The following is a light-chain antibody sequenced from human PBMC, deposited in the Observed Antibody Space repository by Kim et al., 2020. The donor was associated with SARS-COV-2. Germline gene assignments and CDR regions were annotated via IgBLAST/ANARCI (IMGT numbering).Light chain of an antibody. CDR3: QQYYSTPFT. CDR2: WGS. J-gene: IGKJ3*01. Sequence: DIVMTQSPDSLAVSLGERATINCKSSQSVLYSSNNKNYLAWYPQKPGQPPKLLIYWGSTRESVVPDRFSGNGSGTDFTLTISSLQAEDVAVYYCQQYYSTPFTFGPGTKVDIK. CDR1: QSVLYSSNNKNY. V-gene: IGKV4-1*01.